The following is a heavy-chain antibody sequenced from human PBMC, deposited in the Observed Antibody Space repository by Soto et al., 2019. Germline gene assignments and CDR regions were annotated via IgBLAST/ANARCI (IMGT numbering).Heavy chain of an antibody. CDR2: ISSSGSNI. Sequence: GSLRLSCAASGVTFSDYYMSWIRQAPGKGLGWVSYISSSGSNIYYADSVKGRFTISRDNAKNSLYLQMNSLRAEDTAVYYCARRLWFGELFYYSYYMDVWGKGTTVTVSS. CDR3: ARRLWFGELFYYSYYMDV. J-gene: IGHJ6*03. CDR1: GVTFSDYY. V-gene: IGHV3-11*01. D-gene: IGHD3-10*01.